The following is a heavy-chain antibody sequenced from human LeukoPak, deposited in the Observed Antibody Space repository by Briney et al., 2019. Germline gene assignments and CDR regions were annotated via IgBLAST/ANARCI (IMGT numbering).Heavy chain of an antibody. J-gene: IGHJ4*02. V-gene: IGHV1-2*02. Sequence: ASVKVSCKASGYTFTGYYIHWVRQAPGQGLEWMGWINHNSGGKNYAQRSQGTVTMTRDTSINTLHMELSRLRSDDTAVYYCAKTPPVSPYYFDYWGQGTLVTVSS. CDR3: AKTPPVSPYYFDY. D-gene: IGHD3-16*01. CDR2: INHNSGGK. CDR1: GYTFTGYY.